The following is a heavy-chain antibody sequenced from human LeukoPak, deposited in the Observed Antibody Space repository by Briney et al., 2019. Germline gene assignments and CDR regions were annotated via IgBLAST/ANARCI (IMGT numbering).Heavy chain of an antibody. CDR3: AKGSSWYPKFDD. J-gene: IGHJ4*02. V-gene: IGHV3-33*06. CDR2: IWYDGSNK. CDR1: GFTFSSYG. D-gene: IGHD6-19*01. Sequence: QSGGSLRLSCAASGFTFSSYGMHWVRQAPGKGLEWVAVIWYDGSNKYYADSVKGRFTISRDNSKNTLYLQMNSLRAEDTAVYYCAKGSSWYPKFDDWGRGALVTVSS.